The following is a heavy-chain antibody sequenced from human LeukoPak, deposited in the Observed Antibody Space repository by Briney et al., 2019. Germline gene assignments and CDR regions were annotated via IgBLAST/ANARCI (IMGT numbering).Heavy chain of an antibody. CDR1: GFTFSSYS. Sequence: GGSLRLSCAASGFTFSSYSMNWVRQAPGKGLEWISYISSSSSTIYYADSVKGRFTISRDNAKNSLYLQMNSLRAEDTAVYYCVRDYTNGDNWLDPWGQGTLVTVSS. J-gene: IGHJ5*02. CDR2: ISSSSSTI. V-gene: IGHV3-48*01. D-gene: IGHD2-8*01. CDR3: VRDYTNGDNWLDP.